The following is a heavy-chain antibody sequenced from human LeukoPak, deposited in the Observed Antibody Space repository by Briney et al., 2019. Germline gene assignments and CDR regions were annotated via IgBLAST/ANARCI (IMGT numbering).Heavy chain of an antibody. CDR3: ARVYYYDSSGYSRYYYYYGMDV. CDR1: GYTFTSYG. CDR2: ISAYNGNT. V-gene: IGHV1-18*01. D-gene: IGHD3-22*01. Sequence: GASVKVSCKASGYTFTSYGISWVRQAPGQGLEWMGWISAYNGNTDYAQKLQGRVTMTTDTSTSTAYMELRSLRSDDTDVYYCARVYYYDSSGYSRYYYYYGMDVWGQGTTVTVSS. J-gene: IGHJ6*02.